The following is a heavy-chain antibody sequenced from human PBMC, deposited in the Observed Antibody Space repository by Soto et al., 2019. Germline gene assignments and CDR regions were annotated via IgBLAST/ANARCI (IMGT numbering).Heavy chain of an antibody. CDR2: IWSDGNNR. CDR3: VRGDNWNDEASDY. D-gene: IGHD1-1*01. J-gene: IGHJ4*02. Sequence: GGSLRLSCTASGVQFRNHGMHWVRQAPGKGLEWVAVIWSDGNNRYYADSVKGRFTISRDNSKNTLYLQMNSLRAEDTAVYYCVRGDNWNDEASDYWGQGTLVTVSS. CDR1: GVQFRNHG. V-gene: IGHV3-33*01.